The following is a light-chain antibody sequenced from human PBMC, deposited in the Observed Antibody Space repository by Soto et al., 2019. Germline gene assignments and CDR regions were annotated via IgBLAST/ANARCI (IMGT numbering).Light chain of an antibody. J-gene: IGKJ1*01. Sequence: EIVMTQSPATLSVSPWEIATLSCRASQSVSSRLAWYQQKRGQAPRLLIYDASTRATGIPARFSGSGSGTEFNLTISSLQSEDFAIYYCRHYNNWPPETLGQGTKVDIK. CDR3: RHYNNWPPET. CDR1: QSVSSR. CDR2: DAS. V-gene: IGKV3-15*01.